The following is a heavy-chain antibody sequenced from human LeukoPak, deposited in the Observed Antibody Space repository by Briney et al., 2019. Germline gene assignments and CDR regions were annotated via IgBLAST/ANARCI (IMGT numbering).Heavy chain of an antibody. CDR1: GFTFSSYW. D-gene: IGHD6-19*01. J-gene: IGHJ3*02. Sequence: PGESLRLSCAASGFTFSSYWMSWVRQAPGKGLEWVANIKQDGSEKYYVDSVKGRFTISRDNAKNSLYLQMNSLRAEDTAVYYCASSYSSGWPLAFDIWGQGTMVTVSS. CDR2: IKQDGSEK. CDR3: ASSYSSGWPLAFDI. V-gene: IGHV3-7*01.